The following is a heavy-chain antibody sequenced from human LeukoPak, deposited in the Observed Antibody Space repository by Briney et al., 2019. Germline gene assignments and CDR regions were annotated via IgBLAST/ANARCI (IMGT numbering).Heavy chain of an antibody. V-gene: IGHV4-59*01. D-gene: IGHD4-17*01. J-gene: IGHJ4*02. CDR1: GGSISSYY. CDR2: IYNSGGT. CDR3: ARTHGDYAETHYFDY. Sequence: PSETLSLTCTVSGGSISSYYWNWIRQPPGKGLEWIGYIYNSGGTNYNPSLKSRVTISVDTSKNQFSLKLSSVTAADTAVYYCARTHGDYAETHYFDYWGQGTLVTVSS.